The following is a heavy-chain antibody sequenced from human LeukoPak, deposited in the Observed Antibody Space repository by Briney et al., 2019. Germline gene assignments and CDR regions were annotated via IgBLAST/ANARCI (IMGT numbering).Heavy chain of an antibody. CDR2: IIPIFGTA. CDR3: ARDPVVAATQRPNFDI. V-gene: IGHV1-69*05. CDR1: GGTFSSYA. J-gene: IGHJ3*02. D-gene: IGHD2-15*01. Sequence: SVKVSSKASGGTFSSYAISWVRQAPGQGLEWMGRIIPIFGTANYAQKFQGRVTITTDESTSTAYMELSSLRSEDTAVYYCARDPVVAATQRPNFDIWGQGTMVTVSS.